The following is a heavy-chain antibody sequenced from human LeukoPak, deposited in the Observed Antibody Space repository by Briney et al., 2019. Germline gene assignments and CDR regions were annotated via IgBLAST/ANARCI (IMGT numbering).Heavy chain of an antibody. CDR1: GFTFSNGW. D-gene: IGHD2-2*02. J-gene: IGHJ4*02. Sequence: GGSLRLSCAASGFTFSNGWMSWVRQAPGKGLEWVGRIKSKSERGTTDYAAPVKGRFTISRDGSTNTVYLHMNSLKTEDTAVYFCTSNLYCSTSSCYTLDNWGQGALVAVSP. CDR3: TSNLYCSTSSCYTLDN. CDR2: IKSKSERGTT. V-gene: IGHV3-15*01.